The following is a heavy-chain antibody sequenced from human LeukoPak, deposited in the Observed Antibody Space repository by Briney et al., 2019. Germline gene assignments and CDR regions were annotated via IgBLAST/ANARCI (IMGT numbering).Heavy chain of an antibody. D-gene: IGHD3-22*01. V-gene: IGHV1-18*01. CDR3: ARETYYYDSYDLGDI. J-gene: IGHJ3*02. CDR1: GYTFTSYG. CDR2: ISAYNGNT. Sequence: ASVKVSCKASGYTFTSYGISWVRQAPGQGLEWMGWISAYNGNTNYAQKLQGRVTMTTDTSTSTAYMELRSLRSDDTAVYYCARETYYYDSYDLGDIWGQGTMVTVSS.